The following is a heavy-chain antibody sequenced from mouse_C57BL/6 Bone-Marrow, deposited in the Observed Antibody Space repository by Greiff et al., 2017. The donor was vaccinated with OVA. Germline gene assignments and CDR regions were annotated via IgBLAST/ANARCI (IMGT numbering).Heavy chain of an antibody. Sequence: EVQLQQSGGGLVKPGGSLKLSCAASGFTFSDYGMHWVRQAPEKGLEWVAYISSGSSTIYYADTVKGRFTISRDNAKNTLFLQMTSLRSEDTAMYYCARTFVTTVVAVDYWGQGTTLTVSS. CDR3: ARTFVTTVVAVDY. CDR1: GFTFSDYG. D-gene: IGHD1-1*01. J-gene: IGHJ2*01. CDR2: ISSGSSTI. V-gene: IGHV5-17*01.